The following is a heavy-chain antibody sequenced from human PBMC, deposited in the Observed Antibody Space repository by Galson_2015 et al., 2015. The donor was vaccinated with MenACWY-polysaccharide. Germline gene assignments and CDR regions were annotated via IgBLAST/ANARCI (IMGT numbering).Heavy chain of an antibody. CDR2: IKEGGSEK. D-gene: IGHD1-26*01. CDR1: GFTFSSYW. Sequence: SLRLSCAASGFTFSSYWMSWVRQAPGKGLEWVANIKEGGSEKYYVDSVKGRFTISRDNAKNSLYLQMNSLRAEDTAVYYCARVSVRLGGARTSVIDYWGQGTLVTVSS. J-gene: IGHJ4*02. V-gene: IGHV3-7*03. CDR3: ARVSVRLGGARTSVIDY.